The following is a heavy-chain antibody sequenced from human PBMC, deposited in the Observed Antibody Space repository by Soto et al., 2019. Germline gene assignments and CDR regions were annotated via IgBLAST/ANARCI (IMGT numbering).Heavy chain of an antibody. V-gene: IGHV4-39*01. J-gene: IGHJ6*03. CDR3: ARVFHRLQNYYYYYMDV. CDR1: GGSISSSSYY. D-gene: IGHD4-4*01. CDR2: IYYSGST. Sequence: SETLSLTCTVSGGSISSSSYYWGWIRQPPGKGLEWIGSIYYSGSTYYNPSLKGRVTISVDTSKNQFSLKLSSGTAADTAVYYCARVFHRLQNYYYYYMDVWGKGTTVTVSS.